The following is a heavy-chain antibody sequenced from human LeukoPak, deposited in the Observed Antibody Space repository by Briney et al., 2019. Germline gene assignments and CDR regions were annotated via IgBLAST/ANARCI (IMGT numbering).Heavy chain of an antibody. J-gene: IGHJ4*02. V-gene: IGHV3-53*01. CDR2: IYNGCGT. D-gene: IGHD6-13*01. Sequence: PGGSLRLSCAASGFTVSSNYMSWVRQGPGKGLEWVSIIYNGCGTYYADSVKGRFTISRDNSKNTLYLQMNSLRVEDTAIYYCARSHSTSWYWYDYWGQGTLVTVSS. CDR3: ARSHSTSWYWYDY. CDR1: GFTVSSNY.